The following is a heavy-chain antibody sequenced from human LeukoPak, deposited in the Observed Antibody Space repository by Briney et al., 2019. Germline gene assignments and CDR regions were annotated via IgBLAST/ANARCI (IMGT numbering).Heavy chain of an antibody. V-gene: IGHV4-34*01. J-gene: IGHJ4*02. CDR1: GGSFSGYY. D-gene: IGHD3-3*01. CDR2: INHSGST. CDR3: ARGYYDFWSGYYVYYFDY. Sequence: SETLSLTCAVYGGSFSGYYWSWIRQPPGKGLEWIGEINHSGSTNYNPSLKSRVTISVDTSKNQFSLKLSSVTAADTAVYYCARGYYDFWSGYYVYYFDYWGQGTLVTVSS.